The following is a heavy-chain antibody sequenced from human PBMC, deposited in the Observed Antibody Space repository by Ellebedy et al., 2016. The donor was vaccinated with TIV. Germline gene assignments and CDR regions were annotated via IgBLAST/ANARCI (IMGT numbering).Heavy chain of an antibody. D-gene: IGHD3-3*01. CDR1: GYMFTTYY. Sequence: AASVKVSCKTSGYMFTTYYIHWVRQAPGQGFEWMGAINPTDGSTQYAQKMQGRVTMTGDSSTSTAYMELSSLKSDDTAVYYCARRSRDYSFWKSRGYYPHWGQGTLVTVSS. V-gene: IGHV1-46*04. J-gene: IGHJ4*02. CDR2: INPTDGST. CDR3: ARRSRDYSFWKSRGYYPH.